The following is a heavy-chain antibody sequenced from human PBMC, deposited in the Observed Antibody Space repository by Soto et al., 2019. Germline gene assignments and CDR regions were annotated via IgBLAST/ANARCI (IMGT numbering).Heavy chain of an antibody. Sequence: SETLSLTCTVSGAYMRHADYYWSWVRQNPGKDLEWIGHMHHSGRTHYNPSLKSRVAISVDTSKNQFSLYLNSVTAADTAVYYCARWVEVSLDYFDSWGQGTPVTVS. D-gene: IGHD2-15*01. CDR2: MHHSGRT. CDR1: GAYMRHADYY. CDR3: ARWVEVSLDYFDS. J-gene: IGHJ4*02. V-gene: IGHV4-31*03.